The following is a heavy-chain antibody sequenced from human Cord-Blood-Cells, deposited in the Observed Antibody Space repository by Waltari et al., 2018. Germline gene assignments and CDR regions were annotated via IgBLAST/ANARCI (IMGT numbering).Heavy chain of an antibody. V-gene: IGHV4-34*01. Sequence: QVQLQQWGAGLLKPSETLSLTCAVDGGSFSGYYWSWIRQPPGKGLEWIGEINHSGSTNYNPSLKSRVTISVDTSKNQFSLKLSSVTAADTAVYYCARRTLGSGSYYNYWGQGTLVTVSS. CDR1: GGSFSGYY. CDR2: INHSGST. CDR3: ARRTLGSGSYYNY. D-gene: IGHD3-10*02. J-gene: IGHJ4*02.